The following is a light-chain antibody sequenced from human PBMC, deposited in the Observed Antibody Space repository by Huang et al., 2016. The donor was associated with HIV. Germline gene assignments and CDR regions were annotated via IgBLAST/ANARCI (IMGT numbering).Light chain of an antibody. CDR2: WAS. Sequence: DIVMTQSPDSLAVSLGERATINCKSSQSLLDRPNNKNYLAWYQQKPGQPPNLLIYWASTRESGVPDRFSGSGSGTDFTLSISSLQAEDVAVYYCQQYSNARTFGQGTKVEIK. V-gene: IGKV4-1*01. CDR1: QSLLDRPNNKNY. CDR3: QQYSNART. J-gene: IGKJ1*01.